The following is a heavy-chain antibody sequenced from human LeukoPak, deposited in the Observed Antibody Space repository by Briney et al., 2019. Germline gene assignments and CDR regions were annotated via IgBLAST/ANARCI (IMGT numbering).Heavy chain of an antibody. Sequence: ASVKVSCKASGYTFTSYDINRVRQATGQGLEWMGWMNPNSGNTGYAQKFQGRVTMTRNTSISTAYMELSSLRSEDTAVYYCARYSGYDYDFDYWGQGTLVTVSS. CDR1: GYTFTSYD. D-gene: IGHD5-12*01. V-gene: IGHV1-8*01. CDR2: MNPNSGNT. J-gene: IGHJ4*02. CDR3: ARYSGYDYDFDY.